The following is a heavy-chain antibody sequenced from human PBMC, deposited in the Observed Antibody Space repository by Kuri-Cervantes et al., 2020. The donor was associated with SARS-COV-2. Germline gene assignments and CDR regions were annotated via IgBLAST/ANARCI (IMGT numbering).Heavy chain of an antibody. CDR3: ARDFQSKSGYYYYGMDV. D-gene: IGHD4-11*01. J-gene: IGHJ6*02. V-gene: IGHV1-2*02. CDR1: GGTFSSYA. CDR2: INPNSGGT. Sequence: ASVKVSCKASGGTFSSYAISWVRQAPGQGLEWMGWINPNSGGTSYAQKFQGRVTMTRDTSISTAYMELSRLRSDDTAVYYCARDFQSKSGYYYYGMDVWGQGTTVTVSS.